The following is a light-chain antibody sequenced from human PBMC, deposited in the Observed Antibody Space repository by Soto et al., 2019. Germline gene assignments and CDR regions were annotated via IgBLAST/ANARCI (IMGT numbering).Light chain of an antibody. CDR1: NSDVGGYNY. V-gene: IGLV2-14*01. Sequence: SSLTPPSPRSGSPGQSITISCTGNNSDVGGYNYVSWYQQHPGKAPKLMIYDVSNRPSGVSNRFSGSKSGNTASLTISGLQAEDEADYYCSSYTSSSTKVFGTGTKVTVL. J-gene: IGLJ1*01. CDR3: SSYTSSSTKV. CDR2: DVS.